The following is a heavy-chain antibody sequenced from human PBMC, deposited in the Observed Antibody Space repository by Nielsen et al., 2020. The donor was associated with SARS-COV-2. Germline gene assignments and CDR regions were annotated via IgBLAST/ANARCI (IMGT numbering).Heavy chain of an antibody. CDR1: GGSFSGYY. CDR2: INHSGST. J-gene: IGHJ4*02. D-gene: IGHD4-17*01. CDR3: AREGVDYGDYVFDY. V-gene: IGHV4-34*01. Sequence: SETLSLTCAVYGGSFSGYYWSWIRQPPGKGLEWIGEINHSGSTNYNPSLKSRVTISVDTSKNQFSLKLSSVTAADTAVYYCAREGVDYGDYVFDYWGQGTLVTVSS.